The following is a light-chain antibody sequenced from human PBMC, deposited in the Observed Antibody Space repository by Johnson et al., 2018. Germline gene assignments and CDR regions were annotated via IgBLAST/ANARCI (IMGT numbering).Light chain of an antibody. CDR2: ENN. V-gene: IGLV1-51*02. J-gene: IGLJ1*01. Sequence: QSVLTQPPSVSAAPGQKVTISCSGSSSNIGNNYVSWYQQLPGTAPKLLIYENNKRPSGIPDRFSGSKSGTSATLGITGLQTGDEADYYCGTWDSSLCAGTVFATGTKVTVL. CDR3: GTWDSSLCAGTV. CDR1: SSNIGNNY.